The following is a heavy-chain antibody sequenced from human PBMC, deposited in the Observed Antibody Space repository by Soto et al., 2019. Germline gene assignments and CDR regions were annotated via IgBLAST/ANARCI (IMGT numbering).Heavy chain of an antibody. Sequence: EVQLLKSGGGLVQPGGSLRLSCATSGFTFSSYAMSGVRQAPGKGLEWVSGISGGGRKTYYADSVKGRFSISGDNSKSMLFLQMNSLRAEDTAIYYCARDEKWGSTTWYYFDSWGQGTLVTVSS. CDR3: ARDEKWGSTTWYYFDS. D-gene: IGHD2-2*01. CDR1: GFTFSSYA. V-gene: IGHV3-23*01. CDR2: ISGGGRKT. J-gene: IGHJ4*02.